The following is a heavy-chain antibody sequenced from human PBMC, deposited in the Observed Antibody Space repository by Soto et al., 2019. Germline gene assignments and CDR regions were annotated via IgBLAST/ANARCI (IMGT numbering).Heavy chain of an antibody. V-gene: IGHV4-59*01. D-gene: IGHD1-26*01. CDR3: ARRYGGNFDY. Sequence: SETLSLTCTVSGGSISRYYWSWIRQPPGKGLEWIGYMYNTGSTVYNPPFKSRVTISVDTSKNQFSLKVRSVTAADTAVYYCARRYGGNFDYWGQGTLVTVSS. J-gene: IGHJ4*02. CDR2: MYNTGST. CDR1: GGSISRYY.